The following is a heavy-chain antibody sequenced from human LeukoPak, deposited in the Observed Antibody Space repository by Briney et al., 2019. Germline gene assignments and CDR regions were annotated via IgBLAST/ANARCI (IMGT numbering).Heavy chain of an antibody. V-gene: IGHV3-23*01. CDR3: AKDRLGAMLYFDC. CDR2: ISGSGGST. Sequence: QPGESLRLSCAASGFAFSSYAMNWVRQAPGKGLQWVSAISGSGGSTYYADSVKGRFTISRDNSKNALYLQINSLGAEDTAVYYCAKDRLGAMLYFDCWGQGTLVTVSS. CDR1: GFAFSSYA. D-gene: IGHD1-26*01. J-gene: IGHJ4*02.